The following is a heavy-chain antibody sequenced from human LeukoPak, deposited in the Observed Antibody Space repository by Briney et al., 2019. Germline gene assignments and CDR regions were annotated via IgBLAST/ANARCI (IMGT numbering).Heavy chain of an antibody. D-gene: IGHD2-15*01. V-gene: IGHV3-15*01. Sequence: GGSLRLSCAASGFTFSIAWMSWVRQAPGKGLERVGRIKSKTDGGTTDYAAPVKGGFTISRDDSKNTLYLQMNSLKTEDTAVYYCTTGYCSGGSCYKWGQGTLVTVSS. CDR3: TTGYCSGGSCYK. CDR2: IKSKTDGGTT. J-gene: IGHJ4*02. CDR1: GFTFSIAW.